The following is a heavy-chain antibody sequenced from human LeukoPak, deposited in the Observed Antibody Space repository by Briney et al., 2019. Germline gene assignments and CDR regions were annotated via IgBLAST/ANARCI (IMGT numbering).Heavy chain of an antibody. D-gene: IGHD2-2*01. CDR1: GGSISSYY. J-gene: IGHJ4*02. CDR2: IYYSGST. CDR3: ARARSPFLGYCSSISCEGQYYFDY. V-gene: IGHV4-59*01. Sequence: PSETLSLTCTVSGGSISSYYWSWIRQPPGKGLEWIGYIYYSGSTNYNPSLKSRVTISVDTSKNQFSLKLSSVTAADTAVYYCARARSPFLGYCSSISCEGQYYFDYWGQGTLVTVSS.